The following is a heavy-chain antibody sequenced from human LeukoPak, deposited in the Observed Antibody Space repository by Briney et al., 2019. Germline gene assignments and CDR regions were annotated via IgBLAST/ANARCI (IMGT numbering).Heavy chain of an antibody. CDR2: IIPILGIA. D-gene: IGHD5-24*01. J-gene: IGHJ3*02. V-gene: IGHV1-69*04. CDR3: ARERWLQFRCAFDI. CDR1: GGTFSSYT. Sequence: SVKVTCKASGGTFSSYTISWVRQAPGQGLEWMGRIIPILGIANYAQKFQGRVTITADKSTSTAYMELSSLRSEDTAVYYCARERWLQFRCAFDIWGQGTMVTVSS.